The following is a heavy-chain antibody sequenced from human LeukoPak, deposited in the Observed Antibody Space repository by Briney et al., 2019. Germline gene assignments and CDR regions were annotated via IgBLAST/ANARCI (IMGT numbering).Heavy chain of an antibody. V-gene: IGHV1-18*01. D-gene: IGHD3-22*01. CDR1: GFTFTSYG. J-gene: IGHJ4*02. Sequence: GGSLRLSCAASGFTFTSYGISWVRQAPGQGLEWMGWIIAYNGNTNYAQKLQGRVTMTTDTSTSTAYMELRSLRSDDTAVYYCARVRYYDSSGYKPGDYWGQGTLVTVSS. CDR3: ARVRYYDSSGYKPGDY. CDR2: IIAYNGNT.